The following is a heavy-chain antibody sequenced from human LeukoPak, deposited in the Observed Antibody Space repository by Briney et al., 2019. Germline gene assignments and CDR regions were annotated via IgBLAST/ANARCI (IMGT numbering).Heavy chain of an antibody. J-gene: IGHJ6*03. CDR3: ARDFVVVVAAHYYYYYMDV. Sequence: AGGSLRLSCAASGFTFSSYSMNWVRQAPGEGLQWVSFISSSSSYTDYADSVKGRFTISRDNAKNSLYLQMNSLRAEDTAVYYGARDFVVVVAAHYYYYYMDVWGKGTTVTVSS. CDR1: GFTFSSYS. V-gene: IGHV3-21*01. D-gene: IGHD2-15*01. CDR2: ISSSSSYT.